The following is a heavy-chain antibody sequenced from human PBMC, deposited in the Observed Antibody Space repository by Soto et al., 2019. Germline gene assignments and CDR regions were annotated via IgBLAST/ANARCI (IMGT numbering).Heavy chain of an antibody. CDR2: IWYDGSNK. V-gene: IGHV3-33*01. CDR3: ARASGSYGDRPCDY. Sequence: QVQLVESGGGVVQPGRSLRLSCAASGFTFSSYGMHWVRQAPGRGLEWVAVIWYDGSNKYYADSVKGRFTISRDNSKNTPYLQMNRLRADDTAVYYCARASGSYGDRPCDYWGQGSLVTVYS. CDR1: GFTFSSYG. J-gene: IGHJ4*02. D-gene: IGHD4-17*01.